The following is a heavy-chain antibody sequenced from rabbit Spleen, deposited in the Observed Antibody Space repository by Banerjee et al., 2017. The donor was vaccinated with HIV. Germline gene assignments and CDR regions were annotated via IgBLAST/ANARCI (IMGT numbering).Heavy chain of an antibody. V-gene: IGHV1S45*01. CDR1: GFSFSSNYW. CDR3: GRYVDGSGGGFSL. D-gene: IGHD1-1*01. Sequence: QEQLVESGGGLVQPEGSLTLTCTASGFSFSSNYWMCWVRQAPGKGLEWIGCIKTDGTTYYASWAKGRFTISKTSSTTVTLQMTSLTAAGTATYFCGRYVDGSGGGFSLWGPGTLVTVS. J-gene: IGHJ4*01. CDR2: IKTDGTT.